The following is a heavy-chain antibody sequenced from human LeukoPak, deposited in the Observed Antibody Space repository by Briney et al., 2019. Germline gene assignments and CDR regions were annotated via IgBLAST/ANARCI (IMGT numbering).Heavy chain of an antibody. Sequence: SETLSLTCAVSGGSISSGGYSWSWIRQPPGKGLEWIGYIYYSGSTYYNPSLKSRVTISVDTSKNQFSLKLSSVTAADTAVYYCARTPYYFVNSGYDYVTMHYYMDVWGKGTTVIVSS. V-gene: IGHV4-30-4*07. CDR2: IYYSGST. CDR1: GGSISSGGYS. D-gene: IGHD3-22*01. J-gene: IGHJ6*03. CDR3: ARTPYYFVNSGYDYVTMHYYMDV.